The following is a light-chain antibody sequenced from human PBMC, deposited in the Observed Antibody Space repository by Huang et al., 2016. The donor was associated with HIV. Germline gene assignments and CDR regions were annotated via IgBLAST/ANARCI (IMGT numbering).Light chain of an antibody. J-gene: IGKJ2*01. Sequence: DMVMTQSQLSLAVTPGEPASISCRPSQSILHSNGYNYLDWYVQKPGQSPQLLIYMGYNRASGVPDRISGGGSGVEFTLKISRVEAEDVGVYYCMQAQQTPYTFGPGTKLEIK. CDR3: MQAQQTPYT. CDR2: MGY. V-gene: IGKV2-28*01. CDR1: QSILHSNGYNY.